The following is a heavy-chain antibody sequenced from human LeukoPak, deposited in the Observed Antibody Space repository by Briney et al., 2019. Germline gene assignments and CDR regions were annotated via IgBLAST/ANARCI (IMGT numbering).Heavy chain of an antibody. J-gene: IGHJ4*02. CDR1: GFTFSSYS. CDR3: ARVHRLQGIDKADY. V-gene: IGHV3-48*02. D-gene: IGHD2-15*01. CDR2: ISSTSSPI. Sequence: GGSLRLSRAASGFTFSSYSMNWVRQAPGKGLEWVSYISSTSSPIYYADSVKGRFTISRDNAKNSLFLQMNSLRDEDTAVYYCARVHRLQGIDKADYWGQGTLVTVSS.